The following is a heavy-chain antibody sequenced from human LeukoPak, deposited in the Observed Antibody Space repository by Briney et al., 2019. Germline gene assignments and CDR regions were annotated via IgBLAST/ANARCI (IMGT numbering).Heavy chain of an antibody. D-gene: IGHD3-22*01. CDR1: GFSFSSYE. CDR3: ARGVSDGSGYCDY. CDR2: ISNSGRTI. V-gene: IGHV3-48*03. J-gene: IGHJ4*02. Sequence: GGSLRLSCAASGFSFSSYEMNWVRQAPGKGLEWVSYISNSGRTIFYGDSVKGRFTISRDNAKNSLYLQMNSLRAEDTAVYYCARGVSDGSGYCDYWGQGTLVTVSS.